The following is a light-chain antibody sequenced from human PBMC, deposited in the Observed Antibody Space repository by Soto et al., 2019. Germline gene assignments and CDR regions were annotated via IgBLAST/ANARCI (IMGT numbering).Light chain of an antibody. CDR2: ENN. CDR3: GTWDSSLTAGV. Sequence: QSVLTQPPSVSAAPGQKVTISCSGSSSNIGNNYVSWYQQLPGTAPKLLIYENNKRPSGIPDRLSGSKSGTSATLGITGLQTGDEADYYCGTWDSSLTAGVFGTGTKDTVL. J-gene: IGLJ1*01. V-gene: IGLV1-51*02. CDR1: SSNIGNNY.